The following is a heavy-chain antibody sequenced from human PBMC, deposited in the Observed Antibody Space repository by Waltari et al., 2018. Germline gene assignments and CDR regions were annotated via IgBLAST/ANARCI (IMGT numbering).Heavy chain of an antibody. CDR3: TTLARGESGDY. CDR2: INPDGSQK. CDR1: GFTFNTYW. J-gene: IGHJ4*02. V-gene: IGHV3-7*01. Sequence: EVQLVESGGGLVQPGGSLRLSCEASGFTFNTYWRKWIRQAPGKGLEWVANINPDGSQKFYVDSVKGRFTVSRDNAQNSLYLQMNNLRAEDTAVYYCTTLARGESGDYWGQGTLVTVSS. D-gene: IGHD3-10*01.